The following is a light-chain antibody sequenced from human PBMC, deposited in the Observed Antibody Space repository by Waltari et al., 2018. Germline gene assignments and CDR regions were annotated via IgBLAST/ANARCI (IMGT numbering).Light chain of an antibody. CDR2: GAS. CDR1: QSVFYSHNSKNY. CDR3: QQYYSTLVT. J-gene: IGKJ4*01. Sequence: DIVMTQSQDSLAVSLGERATINCKSSQSVFYSHNSKNYLAWYQQKPGQPPKLLIYGASARESGVPDRFSGSGSGTDFTLTISNLQAADVAVYYCQQYYSTLVTFGGGTKVEIK. V-gene: IGKV4-1*01.